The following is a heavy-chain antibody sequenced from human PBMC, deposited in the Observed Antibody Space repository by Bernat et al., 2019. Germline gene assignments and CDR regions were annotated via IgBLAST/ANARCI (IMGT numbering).Heavy chain of an antibody. CDR3: AKDIYYYDSSGYSGVDY. Sequence: QVQLVESGGGVVQPGGSLRLSCAASGFTFSSYGMHWVRQAPGKGLEWVAFIRYDGSNKYYADSVKGRFTISRDNSKNTLYLQMNSLRAEDTAVYYCAKDIYYYDSSGYSGVDYWGQGTLSPSPQ. CDR2: IRYDGSNK. CDR1: GFTFSSYG. J-gene: IGHJ4*02. D-gene: IGHD3-22*01. V-gene: IGHV3-30*02.